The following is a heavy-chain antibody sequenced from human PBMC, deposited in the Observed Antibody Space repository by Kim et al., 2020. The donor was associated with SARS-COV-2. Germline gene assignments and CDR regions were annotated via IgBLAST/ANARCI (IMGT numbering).Heavy chain of an antibody. D-gene: IGHD6-19*01. V-gene: IGHV1-2*02. CDR2: INPNSGGT. Sequence: ASVKVSCKASGYTFTGCYMHWVRQAPGQGLEWMGWINPNSGGTNYAQKFQGRVTMTRDTSISTAYMELSRLRSDDTAVYYCARDMRQWLGKGVFDYWGQGTLVTVSS. CDR1: GYTFTGCY. J-gene: IGHJ4*02. CDR3: ARDMRQWLGKGVFDY.